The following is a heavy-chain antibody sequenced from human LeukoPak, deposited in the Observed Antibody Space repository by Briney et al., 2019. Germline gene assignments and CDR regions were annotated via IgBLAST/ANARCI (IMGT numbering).Heavy chain of an antibody. CDR2: VNPNSGNT. J-gene: IGHJ6*02. Sequence: ASVKVSCKASGYTFTSYGISWVRQATGQGLEWMGWVNPNSGNTGYAQKFQGRVTMTRNTSISTAYMELSSLRSEDTAVYYCARFGAFDGMDVWGQGTTVTVSS. D-gene: IGHD3-10*01. V-gene: IGHV1-8*02. CDR3: ARFGAFDGMDV. CDR1: GYTFTSYG.